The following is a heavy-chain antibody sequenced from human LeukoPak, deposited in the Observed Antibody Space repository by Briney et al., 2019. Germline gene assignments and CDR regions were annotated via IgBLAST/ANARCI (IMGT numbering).Heavy chain of an antibody. J-gene: IGHJ4*02. D-gene: IGHD3-22*01. V-gene: IGHV3-23*01. Sequence: GGSLRLSCAASGFTFGTYAMSWVRQAPGRGLEWVSAISSSGGNTDYADSVKGRFTISRDNSKNTLYLQINSLRAEDTALYYCAKDRIPTSGWESDYWGQGTLVTVSS. CDR1: GFTFGTYA. CDR3: AKDRIPTSGWESDY. CDR2: ISSSGGNT.